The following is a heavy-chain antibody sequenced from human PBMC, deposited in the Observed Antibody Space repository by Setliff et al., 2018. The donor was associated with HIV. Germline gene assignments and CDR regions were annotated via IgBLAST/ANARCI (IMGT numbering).Heavy chain of an antibody. CDR1: GDSMSSGSYF. Sequence: SETLSLTCSVSGDSMSSGSYFWGWIRQTPGKGLEWIGNIYYTGFAHYNPSLKSRVTISLDTSKTHFYLNLTSVTDADTAVYFCAREGRGDPAVATTRIDYWGQGKLVTVSS. J-gene: IGHJ4*02. D-gene: IGHD1-1*01. CDR2: IYYTGFA. CDR3: AREGRGDPAVATTRIDY. V-gene: IGHV4-39*02.